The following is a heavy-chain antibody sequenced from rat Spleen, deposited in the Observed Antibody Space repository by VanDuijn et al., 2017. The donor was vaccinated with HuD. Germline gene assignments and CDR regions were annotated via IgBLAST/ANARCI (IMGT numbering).Heavy chain of an antibody. J-gene: IGHJ3*01. V-gene: IGHV3-1*01. CDR2: ISYSGST. Sequence: EVQLQESGPGLVKPSQSLSLTCSVTVYSITSSYRWSWIRKFPGNKMEWMAYISYSGSTGFTPSLKSRISITRDTSRNQFFLQLNSVTTEDTATYYCARSDYYYSNYIPFAFWGQGTLVTVSS. D-gene: IGHD1-2*01. CDR1: VYSITSSY. CDR3: ARSDYYYSNYIPFAF.